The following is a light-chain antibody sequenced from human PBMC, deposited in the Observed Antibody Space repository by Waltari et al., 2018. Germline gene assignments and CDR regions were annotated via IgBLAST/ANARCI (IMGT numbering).Light chain of an antibody. J-gene: IGKJ4*01. CDR2: VAS. V-gene: IGKV1-16*02. CDR1: QAISNY. CDR3: LQYHTYPLT. Sequence: DVRMTQSPSSLSASVGDRVTITCRASQAISNYLAWFQQKPGKAPKTLIYVASSLQSGVPSKFSGSGSGTDFTLTISSLQPEDFATYYGLQYHTYPLTFGGGTNVEIK.